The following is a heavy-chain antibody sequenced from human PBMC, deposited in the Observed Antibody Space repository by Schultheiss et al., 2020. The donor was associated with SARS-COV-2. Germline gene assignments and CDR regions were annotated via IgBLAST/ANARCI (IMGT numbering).Heavy chain of an antibody. V-gene: IGHV4-30-4*08. Sequence: SETLSLTCTVSGGSIRSGESYWSWIRQHPGKGLEWIGYIDYSGRIFYNPSLKSRVTISGDTSKNQLSLKLSSVTAADTAVYYCARHLLRSRGVFGAAQPLDYWGQGTLVTVSS. CDR2: IDYSGRI. CDR1: GGSIRSGESY. J-gene: IGHJ4*02. D-gene: IGHD2-2*01. CDR3: ARHLLRSRGVFGAAQPLDY.